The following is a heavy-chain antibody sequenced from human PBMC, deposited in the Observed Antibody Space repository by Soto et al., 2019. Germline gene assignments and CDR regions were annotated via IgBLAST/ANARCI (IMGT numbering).Heavy chain of an antibody. CDR1: GGSISSYY. CDR3: ARQGIAVAGTEYYFDY. V-gene: IGHV4-59*08. CDR2: IYYSGST. D-gene: IGHD6-19*01. J-gene: IGHJ4*02. Sequence: SETLSLTCTVSGGSISSYYWSWIRQPPGKGLEWIGYIYYSGSTNYNPSLKSRVTISVDTSKNQFSLKLSSVTAADTAVYYCARQGIAVAGTEYYFDYWGQGTLVTVSS.